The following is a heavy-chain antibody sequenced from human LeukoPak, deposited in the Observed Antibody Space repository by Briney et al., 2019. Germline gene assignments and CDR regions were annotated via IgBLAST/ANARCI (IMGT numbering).Heavy chain of an antibody. CDR3: ARAFYYDSSSYFGY. V-gene: IGHV3-7*03. Sequence: GSLRLSCAASGFTFSSYWMSWVRQAPGKGLEWVANIKQDGSEKYYVDSVKGRFTISRDNAKNSLYLQMNSLRAEDTAVYYCARAFYYDSSSYFGYWGQGTLVTVSS. D-gene: IGHD3-22*01. CDR1: GFTFSSYW. J-gene: IGHJ4*02. CDR2: IKQDGSEK.